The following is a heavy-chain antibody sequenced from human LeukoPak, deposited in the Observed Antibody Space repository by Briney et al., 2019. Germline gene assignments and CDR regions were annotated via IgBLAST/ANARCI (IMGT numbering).Heavy chain of an antibody. D-gene: IGHD1-26*01. CDR3: ARRHKHYYQIDY. Sequence: ASVKVSCMASGYTFTSYYLHWVRPAPGQGLEWMGLVNTSGSSTSDAQKFQGRVTMTRETSTTTVYMELSSLRSDDTDVFYCARRHKHYYQIDYWGQGTLVTVSS. V-gene: IGHV1-46*01. CDR1: GYTFTSYY. J-gene: IGHJ4*02. CDR2: VNTSGSST.